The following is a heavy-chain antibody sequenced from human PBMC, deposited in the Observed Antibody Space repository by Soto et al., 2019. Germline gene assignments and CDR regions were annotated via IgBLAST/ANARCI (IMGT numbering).Heavy chain of an antibody. V-gene: IGHV1-69*01. D-gene: IGHD2-2*03. CDR2: IMPFFGSG. CDR3: ARDKGGYSSHFVY. Sequence: QVHLVQSGAEVKKPGSSVKVSCKAIGCTFSSYAFSWVRQAPGQGLVWMGVIMPFFGSGNYAQKFQGRVTITADESTSSVYLELSSRRSEYTAVYYCARDKGGYSSHFVYWGQGTLVTVSS. J-gene: IGHJ4*02. CDR1: GCTFSSYA.